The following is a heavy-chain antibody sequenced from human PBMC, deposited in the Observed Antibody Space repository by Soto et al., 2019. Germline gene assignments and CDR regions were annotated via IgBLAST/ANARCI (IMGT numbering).Heavy chain of an antibody. V-gene: IGHV3-33*01. CDR1: GFTFSSYG. CDR2: IWYDGSNK. J-gene: IGHJ6*02. D-gene: IGHD2-2*01. Sequence: QVQLVESGGGVVQPGRSLRLSCAASGFTFSSYGMHWVRQAPGKGLEWVAVIWYDGSNKYYADSVKGRFTISRDNSKNTLYLQMDSLRAEDTAVYYCARVLVPAATHFEEYYYDYGMDVWGQGTTVTVSS. CDR3: ARVLVPAATHFEEYYYDYGMDV.